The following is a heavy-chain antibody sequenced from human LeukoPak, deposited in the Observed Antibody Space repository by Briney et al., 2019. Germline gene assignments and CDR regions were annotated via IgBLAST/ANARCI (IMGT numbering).Heavy chain of an antibody. CDR3: ASIAAAGTIYAFDI. CDR1: GGTFSSYA. V-gene: IGHV1-69*06. D-gene: IGHD6-13*01. J-gene: IGHJ3*02. CDR2: IIPIFGTA. Sequence: ASVKVSCKASGGTFSSYAISWVRQAPGQGLEWMGGIIPIFGTANYAQKFQGRVTITADKSTSTAYMELSSLRSEDTAVYYCASIAAAGTIYAFDIWGQGTMVTVSS.